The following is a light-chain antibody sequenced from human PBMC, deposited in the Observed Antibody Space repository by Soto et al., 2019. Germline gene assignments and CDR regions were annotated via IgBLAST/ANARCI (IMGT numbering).Light chain of an antibody. V-gene: IGKV3-20*01. CDR2: AAS. CDR1: QSVISNY. CDR3: QQYGSSLTWT. Sequence: EVVLTQSPGTVSLSPGERVTLSCRASQSVISNYLAWYQQRPGQAPRLLIYAASSRATGIPDRFSGSGYGTDFTLSISRLEPEDFAVYYCQQYGSSLTWTFGQGTKVE. J-gene: IGKJ1*01.